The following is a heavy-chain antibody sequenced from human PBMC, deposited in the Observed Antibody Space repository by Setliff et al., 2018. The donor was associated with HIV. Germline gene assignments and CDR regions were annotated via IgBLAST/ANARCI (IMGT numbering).Heavy chain of an antibody. J-gene: IGHJ6*02. D-gene: IGHD3-10*01. CDR2: ISPDGSAT. Sequence: PGGSLRLSCAASGFTFSSAWMGWVRQAPAKGLEWVANISPDGSATYYVDSVKGRFTISRDNTKNSLYLQLNSLRVEDTAMYYCATLKTVGSIIFATTGMDVWGQGTTVTVSS. CDR1: GFTFSSAW. CDR3: ATLKTVGSIIFATTGMDV. V-gene: IGHV3-7*01.